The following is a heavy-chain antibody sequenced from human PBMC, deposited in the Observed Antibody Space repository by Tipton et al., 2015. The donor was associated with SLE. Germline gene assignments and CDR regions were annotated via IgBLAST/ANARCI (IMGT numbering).Heavy chain of an antibody. Sequence: SLRLSCAASGFTFSSYAMHWVRQAPGKGLEWVAVISYDGSNKYYADSVKGRFTISRDNSKNTLYLQMNSLRAEDTAVYYCARDLSGYCSGGSCYHYYYGMDVWGQGTTVTVSS. J-gene: IGHJ6*02. CDR3: ARDLSGYCSGGSCYHYYYGMDV. CDR2: ISYDGSNK. CDR1: GFTFSSYA. D-gene: IGHD2-15*01. V-gene: IGHV3-30*04.